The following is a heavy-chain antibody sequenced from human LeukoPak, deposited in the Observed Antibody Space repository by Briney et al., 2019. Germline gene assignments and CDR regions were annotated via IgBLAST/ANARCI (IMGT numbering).Heavy chain of an antibody. Sequence: SETLSLTCAVYGGSFSGYYWSWIRQPPGKGLEWIGEINHSGSTNYNPSLKSRVTISVDTSKNQFSLKLSSVTAADTAVYYCARARGRAEYFQHWGQGTLVTVSS. CDR3: ARARGRAEYFQH. CDR2: INHSGST. V-gene: IGHV4-34*01. D-gene: IGHD3-10*01. CDR1: GGSFSGYY. J-gene: IGHJ1*01.